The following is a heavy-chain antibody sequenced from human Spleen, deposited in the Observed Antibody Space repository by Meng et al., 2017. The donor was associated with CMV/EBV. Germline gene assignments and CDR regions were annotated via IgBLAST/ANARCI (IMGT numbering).Heavy chain of an antibody. CDR3: APRGYLPIVATEGYSFDY. Sequence: QVQLVESGGGLVKPGGXLRPSCAASGCPFSDYYMSWIRQAPGKGLEWVAFIRYDGSNKYYADSVKGRFTISRDNSKNTLYLQMNSLRAEDTAVYYCAPRGYLPIVATEGYSFDYWGQGTLVSVSS. CDR1: GCPFSDYY. V-gene: IGHV3-30*02. CDR2: IRYDGSNK. J-gene: IGHJ4*02. D-gene: IGHD5-12*01.